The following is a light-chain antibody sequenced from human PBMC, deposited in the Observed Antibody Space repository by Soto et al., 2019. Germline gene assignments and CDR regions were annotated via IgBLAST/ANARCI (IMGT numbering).Light chain of an antibody. Sequence: QSVLIQPASVSGSPGQSITISCTGTSSNVGSYKLVSWYQQHPGKAPTLMIFEVNKRPSGVSNRFSGSKSGNTASLTISGLKVEDEADYYCCSSGGSPTYVFGTGTKLTGL. J-gene: IGLJ1*01. CDR3: CSSGGSPTYV. V-gene: IGLV2-23*02. CDR1: SSNVGSYKL. CDR2: EVN.